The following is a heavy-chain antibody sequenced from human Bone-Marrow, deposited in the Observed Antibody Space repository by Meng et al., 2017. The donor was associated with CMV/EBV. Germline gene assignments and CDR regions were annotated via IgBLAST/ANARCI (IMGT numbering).Heavy chain of an antibody. CDR3: ASQIVVVPAAMRDYYYGMDV. CDR2: INPNSGGT. CDR1: GGTFSSYA. Sequence: ASVKVSCKASGGTFSSYAISWVRQAPGQGLEWMGWINPNSGGTNYAQKFQGRVTMTRDTSISTAYMELSRLRSDDTAVYYCASQIVVVPAAMRDYYYGMDVWGQGTTVTVSS. J-gene: IGHJ6*02. D-gene: IGHD2-2*01. V-gene: IGHV1-2*02.